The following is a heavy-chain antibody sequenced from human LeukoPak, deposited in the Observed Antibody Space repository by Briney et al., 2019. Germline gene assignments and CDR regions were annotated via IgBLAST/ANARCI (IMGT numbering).Heavy chain of an antibody. CDR1: GGSISSYY. CDR2: IYTSGST. J-gene: IGHJ3*02. CDR3: AGTLGDSSGYYYFSYDGDAFDI. Sequence: SETLSLTCTVSGGSISSYYWSWIRQPAGKGLEWIGRIYTSGSTNYNPSLKSRVTMSVDTSKNQFSLKLSSVTAADTAVYYCAGTLGDSSGYYYFSYDGDAFDIWGQGTMVTVSS. D-gene: IGHD3-22*01. V-gene: IGHV4-4*07.